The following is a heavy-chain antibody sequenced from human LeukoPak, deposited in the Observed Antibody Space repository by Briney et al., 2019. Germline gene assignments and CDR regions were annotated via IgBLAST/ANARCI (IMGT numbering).Heavy chain of an antibody. CDR1: GNSISSGDNY. D-gene: IGHD6-6*01. V-gene: IGHV4-61*02. J-gene: IGHJ5*02. CDR3: ARGLGSGTHPYSSFDP. Sequence: PSQTLSLTCTVSGNSISSGDNYWSWIRQPAGKGLEWIGRIYTSGSTNYNPSLKSRVTISGDTSKNQFSLKLSSVTAADTAVYYCARGLGSGTHPYSSFDPWGQGTLVTVSS. CDR2: IYTSGST.